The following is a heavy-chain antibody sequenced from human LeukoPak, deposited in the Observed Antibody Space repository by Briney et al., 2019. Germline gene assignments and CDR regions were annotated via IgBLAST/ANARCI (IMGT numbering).Heavy chain of an antibody. CDR3: ARRGGDRYYDFWSGYRESYYFDY. J-gene: IGHJ4*02. CDR2: INHSGST. V-gene: IGHV4-34*01. D-gene: IGHD3-3*01. Sequence: SETLSLTCAVYGGSFSGYYWSWIRQPPGKGLEWIGGINHSGSTNYNPSLKSRVTISVDTSKNQFSLKLSSVTAADTAVYYCARRGGDRYYDFWSGYRESYYFDYWGQGTLVTVSS. CDR1: GGSFSGYY.